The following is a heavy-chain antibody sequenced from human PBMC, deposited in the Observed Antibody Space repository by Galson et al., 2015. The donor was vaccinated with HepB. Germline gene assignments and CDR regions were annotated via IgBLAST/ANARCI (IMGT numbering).Heavy chain of an antibody. J-gene: IGHJ3*02. CDR1: GYTFTSYG. CDR2: ISGYNGNT. CDR3: ARDPVEDDAFDI. V-gene: IGHV1-18*01. Sequence: SVKVSCKASGYTFTSYGFSWVRQAPGQGLEWVGWISGYNGNTKYGQKFQGRVTMTTDTSTTTAYMDLRSLRSDDTAVYYCARDPVEDDAFDIWGQGTMVTVSS.